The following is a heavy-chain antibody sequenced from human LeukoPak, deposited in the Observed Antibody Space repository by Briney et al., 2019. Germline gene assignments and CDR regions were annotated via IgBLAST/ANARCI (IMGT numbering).Heavy chain of an antibody. CDR2: IYSGGST. J-gene: IGHJ3*02. D-gene: IGHD5-18*01. Sequence: GGSLRLSCAASGFTVSSNYMSWVRQAPGKGLEWVSVIYSGGSTYYADSVKGRFTISRDNSKNTLYLQMNSLRAEDTAVYYCAKDCTAMVMGDAFDIWGQGTMVTVSS. CDR1: GFTVSSNY. V-gene: IGHV3-53*01. CDR3: AKDCTAMVMGDAFDI.